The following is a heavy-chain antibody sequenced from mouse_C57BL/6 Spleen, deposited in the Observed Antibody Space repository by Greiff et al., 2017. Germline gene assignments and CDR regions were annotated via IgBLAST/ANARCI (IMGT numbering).Heavy chain of an antibody. CDR1: GFTFSDYG. Sequence: VQLKESGGGLVKPGGSLKLSCAASGFTFSDYGMHWVRQAPEKGLEWVAYISSGSSTIYYADTVKGRFTISRDNAKNTLFLQMTSLRSEDTAMYYCARAKDYGSSYYAMDYWGKGTSVTVSS. CDR3: ARAKDYGSSYYAMDY. CDR2: ISSGSSTI. D-gene: IGHD1-1*01. J-gene: IGHJ4*01. V-gene: IGHV5-17*01.